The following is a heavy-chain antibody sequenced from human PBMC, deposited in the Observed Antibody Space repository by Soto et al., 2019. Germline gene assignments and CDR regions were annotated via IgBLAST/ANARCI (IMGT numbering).Heavy chain of an antibody. V-gene: IGHV1-8*02. D-gene: IGHD3-16*01. CDR3: ARGSDRGGYYFDY. Sequence: ASVKVSCKASGYTFTSYYMHWVRQATGQGLEWMGWMNPNSGNTGYAQKFQGRVTMTRNTSISTAYMELSSLRSEDTAVYYCARGSDRGGYYFDYWGQGTLVTVSS. CDR1: GYTFTSYY. CDR2: MNPNSGNT. J-gene: IGHJ4*02.